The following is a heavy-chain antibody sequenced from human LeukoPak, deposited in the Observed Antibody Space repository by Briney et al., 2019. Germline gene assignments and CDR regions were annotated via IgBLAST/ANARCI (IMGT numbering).Heavy chain of an antibody. CDR3: ARPRIGGAGAFDI. D-gene: IGHD1-26*01. CDR1: GYTFAKYW. V-gene: IGHV5-51*01. J-gene: IGHJ3*02. Sequence: GESLKISCQASGYTFAKYWIGWVRQLPGKGLEWMGIIYPGDSDTRYSPSFQGQVTISADKSISTAYLQWSSLKASDTAMYYCARPRIGGAGAFDIWGQGTMVTVSS. CDR2: IYPGDSDT.